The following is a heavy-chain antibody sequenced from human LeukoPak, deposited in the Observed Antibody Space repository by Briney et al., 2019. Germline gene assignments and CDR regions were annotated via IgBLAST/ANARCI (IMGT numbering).Heavy chain of an antibody. CDR2: IRYDGSNK. D-gene: IGHD4-17*01. Sequence: GGSLRLSCAASGFTFSSYGMHWVRQAPGKGLEWVAFIRYDGSNKYYADSVKGRFTISGDNSKNTLYLQMNSLRAEDTAVYYCARDWTVTDAFDIWGQGTMVTVSS. CDR3: ARDWTVTDAFDI. J-gene: IGHJ3*02. CDR1: GFTFSSYG. V-gene: IGHV3-30*02.